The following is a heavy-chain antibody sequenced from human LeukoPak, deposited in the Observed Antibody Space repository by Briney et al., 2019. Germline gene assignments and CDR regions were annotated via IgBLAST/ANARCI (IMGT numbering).Heavy chain of an antibody. V-gene: IGHV1-69*05. CDR3: ATNAFGYYYYYMDV. J-gene: IGHJ6*03. D-gene: IGHD3-10*01. CDR1: AGTFSSYA. CDR2: IIPIFGTA. Sequence: GASVNVSCKASAGTFSSYAISWVRQPPGQGREWMGGIIPIFGTANYAQKFQGRVTITTDESTSTAYMELSSLRSEDTAVYYCATNAFGYYYYYMDVWGKGTTVTVSS.